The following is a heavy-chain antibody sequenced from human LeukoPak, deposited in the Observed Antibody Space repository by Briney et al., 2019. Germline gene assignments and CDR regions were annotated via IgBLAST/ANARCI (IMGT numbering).Heavy chain of an antibody. J-gene: IGHJ4*02. CDR1: GYTFSRYW. D-gene: IGHD3-10*01. V-gene: IGHV3-74*01. CDR3: TTDTFGARDS. CDR2: INEDGSST. Sequence: GGSLRLSCAASGYTFSRYWMHWVRQGPGKGLVWVSRINEDGSSTSYAESVRGRFTISRDNAKNTLYLQMNSLGAEGAAVYYCTTDTFGARDSWGQGTLVTVSS.